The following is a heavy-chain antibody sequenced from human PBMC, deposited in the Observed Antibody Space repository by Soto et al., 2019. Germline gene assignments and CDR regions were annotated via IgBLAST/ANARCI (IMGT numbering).Heavy chain of an antibody. CDR1: GFPFNSYS. CDR2: ITANEGTT. V-gene: IGHV3-23*01. D-gene: IGHD1-7*01. Sequence: GSLRLSCAASGFPFNSYSMSWVRQAPGKGLEWVSHITANEGTTYYADSVKGRFTISRDSSRNTLYLQMNSLRAEDTALYYCAKCIQVNWKYDAFHIWGLGTMVTVSS. CDR3: AKCIQVNWKYDAFHI. J-gene: IGHJ3*02.